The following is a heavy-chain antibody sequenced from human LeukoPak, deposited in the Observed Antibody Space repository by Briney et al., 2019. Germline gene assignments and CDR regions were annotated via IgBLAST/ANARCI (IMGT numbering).Heavy chain of an antibody. J-gene: IGHJ3*02. CDR1: GYSFTSYW. CDR2: DYPGDSYT. CDR3: ARTTINDWNDPDAFDI. D-gene: IGHD1-1*01. V-gene: IGHV5-51*06. Sequence: GGPLKISCKGSGYSFTSYWTGWGRQTPGKGLAVVGMDYPGDSYTRYSPYFQGQVTISADKSISTAYLQWSSLKASDTAMYYCARTTINDWNDPDAFDIWGQGTMVTVSS.